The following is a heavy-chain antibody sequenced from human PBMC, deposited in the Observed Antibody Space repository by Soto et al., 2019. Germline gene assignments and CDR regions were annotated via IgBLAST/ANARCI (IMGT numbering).Heavy chain of an antibody. CDR2: ISAYNGNT. Sequence: QVQLVQSGAEVKKPGASVKVSCKASGYTFTSYGISWVRQAPGQGLEWMGWISAYNGNTNYAQKLKGRVTMTTDTSTSTAYMELRSRRSDDTAVYYCARERDSSGYYYNNVFYYGMDVWGQGTTVTVSS. J-gene: IGHJ6*02. CDR3: ARERDSSGYYYNNVFYYGMDV. V-gene: IGHV1-18*01. CDR1: GYTFTSYG. D-gene: IGHD3-22*01.